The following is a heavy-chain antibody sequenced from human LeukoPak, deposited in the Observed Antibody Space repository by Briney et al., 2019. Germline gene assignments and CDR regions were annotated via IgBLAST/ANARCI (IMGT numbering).Heavy chain of an antibody. CDR2: TRNEANIYTT. D-gene: IGHD1-26*01. J-gene: IGHJ3*02. Sequence: GGSLRLSCAASGFIFSGHYMDWVRQAPGKELEWVGRTRNEANIYTTKYAASVKGRFTISRDDSKNSLYLQMNSLKTEDTAVYYCASPVGATTVRAFDIWGQGTMVTVSS. CDR1: GFIFSGHY. V-gene: IGHV3-72*01. CDR3: ASPVGATTVRAFDI.